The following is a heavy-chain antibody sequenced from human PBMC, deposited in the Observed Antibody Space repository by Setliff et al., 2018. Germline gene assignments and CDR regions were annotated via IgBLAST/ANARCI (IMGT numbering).Heavy chain of an antibody. D-gene: IGHD4-17*01. CDR1: GPAISSGHY. J-gene: IGHJ3*01. CDR2: FRPSGKT. CDR3: VRDAGDGYGVDAYAGGGFDF. Sequence: SETLSLTCAVSGPAISSGHYWGWIRQPPGKGLEWIGSFRPSGKTYYNPSLNSRVTISVDTSKKQFSLKVTSVTAADTAVYYCVRDAGDGYGVDAYAGGGFDFWGRGTMVTVSS. V-gene: IGHV4-38-2*02.